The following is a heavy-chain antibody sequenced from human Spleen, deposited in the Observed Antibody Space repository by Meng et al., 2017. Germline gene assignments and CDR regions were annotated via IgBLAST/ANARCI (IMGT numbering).Heavy chain of an antibody. CDR1: GYTFTSYA. D-gene: IGHD5-18*01. Sequence: QVQLLQLWSELNNPGASVKLPCKASGYTFTSYAMNWVRQAPGQGLEWMGWINTNTGNPTYAQGFTGRFVFSLDTSVSTAYLQISSLKAEDTAVYYCARDSRYSYGRGFDLWGRGTLVTVSS. CDR3: ARDSRYSYGRGFDL. V-gene: IGHV7-4-1*02. CDR2: INTNTGNP. J-gene: IGHJ2*01.